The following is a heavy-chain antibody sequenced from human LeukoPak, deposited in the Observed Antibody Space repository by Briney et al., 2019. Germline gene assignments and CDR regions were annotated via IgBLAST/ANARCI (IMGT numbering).Heavy chain of an antibody. D-gene: IGHD4-23*01. V-gene: IGHV3-7*01. CDR3: ARDKRYDYGGLDY. CDR2: IKQDGSEK. Sequence: PGGSLRLSCAASGFTFSSYWMSWVRQAPGKGLEWVANIKQDGSEKYYVDSVKGRFTISRDNAKNSLYLQMNSLRAEDTAVYYCARDKRYDYGGLDYWGQGTLVTVSS. CDR1: GFTFSSYW. J-gene: IGHJ4*02.